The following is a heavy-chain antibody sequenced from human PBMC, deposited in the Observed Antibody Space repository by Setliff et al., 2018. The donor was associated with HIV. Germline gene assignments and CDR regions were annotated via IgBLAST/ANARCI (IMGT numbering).Heavy chain of an antibody. V-gene: IGHV1-46*01. CDR1: GYTFTCYY. Sequence: ASVKVSCKASGYTFTCYYMHWVRQAPGQGLEWMGIINPSGGSTSYAQKFQGRVTMTEDTSTDTAYMELSSLRSEDTAVYYCATTSLSGGQEYFQHWGHGSLVTVSS. CDR2: INPSGGST. CDR3: ATTSLSGGQEYFQH. J-gene: IGHJ1*01. D-gene: IGHD2-15*01.